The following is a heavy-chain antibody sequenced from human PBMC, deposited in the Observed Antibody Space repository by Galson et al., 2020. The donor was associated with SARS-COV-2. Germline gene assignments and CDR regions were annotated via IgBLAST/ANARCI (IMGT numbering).Heavy chain of an antibody. CDR2: MSYSGRT. D-gene: IGHD6-25*01. V-gene: IGHV4-59*01. CDR1: GGSITSYY. J-gene: IGHJ6*02. CDR3: ARVEGDSSGYYYYGLDL. Sequence: SETLSLTCTVSGGSITSYYWNWIRQAPGKGLEWIGYMSYSGRTNYNPSLESRVTMSLDTSKRQFSLRLSSVTAADTARYSCARVEGDSSGYYYYGLDLWGLGTTVTGSS.